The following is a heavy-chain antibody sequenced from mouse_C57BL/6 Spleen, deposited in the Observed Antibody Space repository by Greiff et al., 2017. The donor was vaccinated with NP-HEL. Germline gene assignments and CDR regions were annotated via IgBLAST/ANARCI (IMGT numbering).Heavy chain of an antibody. Sequence: VQLKQSGPELVKPGASVKISCKASGYTFTDYYMNWVKQSHGKSLEWIGDINPNNGGTSYNQKFKGKATLTVDKSSSTAYMELRSLTSEDSAVYYCARGEVLRGFDYWGQGTTLTVSS. J-gene: IGHJ2*01. D-gene: IGHD3-3*01. CDR2: INPNNGGT. CDR1: GYTFTDYY. V-gene: IGHV1-26*01. CDR3: ARGEVLRGFDY.